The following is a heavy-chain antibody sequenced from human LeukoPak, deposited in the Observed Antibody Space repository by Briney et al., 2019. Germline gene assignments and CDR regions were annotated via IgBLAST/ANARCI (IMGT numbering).Heavy chain of an antibody. J-gene: IGHJ6*03. V-gene: IGHV3-30*03. D-gene: IGHD4-11*01. CDR2: ISYDGSNK. Sequence: PGGSLRLSCAASGFTVSSYGMHWVRQAPGKGLEWVAVISYDGSNKYYADSVKGRFTISRDNSKNTLYLQMNSLRAEDTAVYYCARTVTTSAYYYYMDVWGKGTTVTVSS. CDR3: ARTVTTSAYYYYMDV. CDR1: GFTVSSYG.